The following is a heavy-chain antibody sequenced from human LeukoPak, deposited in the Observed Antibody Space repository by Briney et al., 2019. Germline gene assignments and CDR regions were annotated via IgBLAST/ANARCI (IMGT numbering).Heavy chain of an antibody. V-gene: IGHV3-30-3*01. CDR3: AREGMATILRDAFVY. Sequence: GGSLRLSCAASGFTFSSYAMHWVRQAPGKGLEWVAVISYDGSNKYYADSVKGRFTISRDNSKNTLYLQMNSLRAEDTAVYYCAREGMATILRDAFVYWGQGTLVTVSS. D-gene: IGHD5-24*01. J-gene: IGHJ4*02. CDR2: ISYDGSNK. CDR1: GFTFSSYA.